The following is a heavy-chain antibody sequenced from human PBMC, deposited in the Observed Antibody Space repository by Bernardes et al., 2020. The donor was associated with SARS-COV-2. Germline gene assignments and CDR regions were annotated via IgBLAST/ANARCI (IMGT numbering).Heavy chain of an antibody. CDR2: ISWNSVTI. CDR3: GKEFMLQGYHGVDV. V-gene: IGHV3-9*01. J-gene: IGHJ6*02. CDR1: GFTFGDSA. D-gene: IGHD3-16*01. Sequence: GGSLRLSCAASGFTFGDSAMHWVRQAPGTGLEWVSGISWNSVTIGYADSVKGRFTISRENAKNSLYLQMNSLRTDDTALYFCGKEFMLQGYHGVDVWGQGTTVTVS.